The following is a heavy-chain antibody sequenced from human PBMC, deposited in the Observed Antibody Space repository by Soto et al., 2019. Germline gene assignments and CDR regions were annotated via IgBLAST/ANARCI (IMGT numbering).Heavy chain of an antibody. D-gene: IGHD4-17*01. CDR1: GYSISSGYY. J-gene: IGHJ6*02. CDR3: ARDRTDYGDYGMPSYYYYYYGMDV. Sequence: PSETLSLTCAVSGYSISSGYYCGWIRQPPGKGLEWIGSIYHSGSTYYNPSLKSRVTISVDTSKNQFSLKLSSVTAADTAVYYCARDRTDYGDYGMPSYYYYYYGMDVWGQGTTVTFSS. CDR2: IYHSGST. V-gene: IGHV4-38-2*02.